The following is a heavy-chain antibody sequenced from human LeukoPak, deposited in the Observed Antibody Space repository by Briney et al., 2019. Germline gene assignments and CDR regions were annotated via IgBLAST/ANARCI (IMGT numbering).Heavy chain of an antibody. CDR1: GGSFSGYY. CDR2: INHSGST. D-gene: IGHD3-22*01. CDR3: ARDRYYDSSGPPD. J-gene: IGHJ4*02. V-gene: IGHV4-34*01. Sequence: PSETLSLTCAVSGGSFSGYYWSWIRQAPGKGLEGIGEINHSGSTNYNPSLKSRVTISTDTSKNQFSLKLTSVTAADTAMYYCARDRYYDSSGPPDWGQGTLVTVSS.